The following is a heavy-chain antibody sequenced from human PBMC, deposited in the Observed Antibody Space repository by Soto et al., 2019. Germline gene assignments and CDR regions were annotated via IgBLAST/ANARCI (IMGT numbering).Heavy chain of an antibody. CDR3: ASAFTPLSVVVPAAD. CDR1: GFTFSSYA. V-gene: IGHV3-30-3*01. J-gene: IGHJ4*02. CDR2: ISYDGSNK. Sequence: WGSMRLSCAASGFTFSSYAMHWVRKAPGKGLEWVAVISYDGSNKYYADSVKGRFTISRDNSKNTLYLQMNSLRAEDTAVYYCASAFTPLSVVVPAADWGQGTLVTVSS. D-gene: IGHD2-2*01.